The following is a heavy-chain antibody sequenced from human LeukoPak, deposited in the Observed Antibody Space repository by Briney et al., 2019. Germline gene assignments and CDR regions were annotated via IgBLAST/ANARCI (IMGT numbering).Heavy chain of an antibody. J-gene: IGHJ4*02. CDR3: ASPASGAGNYFDY. CDR1: GGTFSSYA. Sequence: GSSVKVSCKASGGTFSSYAISWVRQAPGQGLEWMGRIIPILGIANYAQNFQGRVTITADKSTSTAYMELSSLRSEDTAVYYCASPASGAGNYFDYWGQGTLVTVSS. CDR2: IIPILGIA. D-gene: IGHD1-1*01. V-gene: IGHV1-69*04.